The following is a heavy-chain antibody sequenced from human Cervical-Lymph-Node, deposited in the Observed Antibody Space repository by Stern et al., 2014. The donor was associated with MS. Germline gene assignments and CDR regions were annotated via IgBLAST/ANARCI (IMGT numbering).Heavy chain of an antibody. J-gene: IGHJ4*02. D-gene: IGHD5-12*01. CDR1: GFTFSSYA. CDR2: ISYDGSNK. CDR3: ARRDEDSGYGQHFDY. Sequence: QVQLVESGGGVVQPGRSLRLSCVASGFTFSSYAMHWVRQAPGKGLEWVAVISYDGSNKYYADSVKGRFTISRDNSKNTLYLQMNSRRAEDTAVYYCARRDEDSGYGQHFDYWGQGTLVTVSS. V-gene: IGHV3-30*01.